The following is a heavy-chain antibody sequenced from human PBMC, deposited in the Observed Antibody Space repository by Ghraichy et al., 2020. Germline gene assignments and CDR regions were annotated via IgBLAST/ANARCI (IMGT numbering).Heavy chain of an antibody. Sequence: GESLNISCAASGFTFSSYWMHWVRQAPGKGLVWVSRINSDGSSTSYADSVKGRFTISRDNAKNTLYLQMNSLRAEDTAVYYCARGRRVVVAATSYYGMDVWGQGTTGTVSS. V-gene: IGHV3-74*01. CDR3: ARGRRVVVAATSYYGMDV. J-gene: IGHJ6*02. D-gene: IGHD2-15*01. CDR1: GFTFSSYW. CDR2: INSDGSST.